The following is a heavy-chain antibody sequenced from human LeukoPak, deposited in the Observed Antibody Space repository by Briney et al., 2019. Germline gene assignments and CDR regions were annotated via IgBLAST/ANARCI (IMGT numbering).Heavy chain of an antibody. V-gene: IGHV3-74*01. D-gene: IGHD3-16*02. J-gene: IGHJ4*02. Sequence: GGSLRPSCAASGFTFSSYWMHWVRQAPGKGLVWVSRMNSDGSTTNYADSVKGRFTISRDNARNTLYLQMNSLRVEDTAMYFCARDYDYFWGGYRYPFDYWGQGTLVTVSS. CDR3: ARDYDYFWGGYRYPFDY. CDR1: GFTFSSYW. CDR2: MNSDGSTT.